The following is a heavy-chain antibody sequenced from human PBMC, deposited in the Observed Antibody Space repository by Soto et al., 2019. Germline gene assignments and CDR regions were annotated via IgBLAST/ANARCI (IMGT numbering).Heavy chain of an antibody. CDR2: IKSKTDGGTT. J-gene: IGHJ6*03. CDR3: TTEYTIFGVGKYGYYYYMDV. D-gene: IGHD3-3*01. Sequence: EVQLVESGGGLVKPGGSLRLSCAASGFTFSNAWMSWVRQAPGKGLEWVGRIKSKTDGGTTDYAAPVKGRFTISRDDSKNTLYLQMNSLKTEDTAVYYCTTEYTIFGVGKYGYYYYMDVWGKGTTVTVSS. CDR1: GFTFSNAW. V-gene: IGHV3-15*01.